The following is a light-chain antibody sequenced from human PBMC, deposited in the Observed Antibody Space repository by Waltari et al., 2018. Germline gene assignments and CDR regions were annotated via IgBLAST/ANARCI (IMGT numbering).Light chain of an antibody. CDR2: EAS. Sequence: DVQMTQSPSTLSASVRDRVTISCRASQRITRWLAWYQQKPGEAPKPLIYEASTLESGVPSRFSGSGSGTEFTLTISSLQPDDFAAYYCQQYKSRPWTFGEGTKVEIK. CDR1: QRITRW. J-gene: IGKJ1*01. V-gene: IGKV1-5*03. CDR3: QQYKSRPWT.